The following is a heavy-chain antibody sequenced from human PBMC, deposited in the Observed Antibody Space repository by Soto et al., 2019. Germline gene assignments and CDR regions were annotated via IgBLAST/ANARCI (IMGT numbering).Heavy chain of an antibody. CDR3: ERQVETGDFEY. V-gene: IGHV5-51*01. CDR1: GYSFTSYW. CDR2: IYPGDCYT. Sequence: GESLEISFKVSGYSFTSYWIGWGRQRPGKGLEVRLIIYPGDCYTRYSPSFQGQVTISADKPISTAYPQCRSLKFCAKAMYYCERQVETGDFEYWGQGTLVTVSS. D-gene: IGHD2-21*02. J-gene: IGHJ4*02.